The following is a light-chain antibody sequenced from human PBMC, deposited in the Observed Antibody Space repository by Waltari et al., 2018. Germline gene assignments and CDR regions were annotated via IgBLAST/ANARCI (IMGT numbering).Light chain of an antibody. J-gene: IGKJ2*01. CDR3: QHYSTYSKA. CDR1: QSINKW. V-gene: IGKV1-5*03. Sequence: DVRMTQSHSTLSASVGDRVTITCRASQSINKWVAWYQQKPGKAPKLLIYKASSLESGVPSRFSGSGAGTDFTLTISSLQTDDFATYYCQHYSTYSKAFGQCTKLE. CDR2: KAS.